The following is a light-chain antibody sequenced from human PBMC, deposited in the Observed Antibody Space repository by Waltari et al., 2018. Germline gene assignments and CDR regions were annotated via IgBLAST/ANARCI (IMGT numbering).Light chain of an antibody. J-gene: IGKJ4*01. CDR2: GGS. V-gene: IGKV2-40*01. Sequence: DIVMTQTPLSLPVAPGEPASISCRSSQSLLHTAGSTRLDWFLQKPGQSPQLLIYGGSNRASGVPDRISGSGSGTHFTLKISKVEAEDVGVYYCMQHKTLPLTFGGGTKVEIK. CDR1: QSLLHTAGSTR. CDR3: MQHKTLPLT.